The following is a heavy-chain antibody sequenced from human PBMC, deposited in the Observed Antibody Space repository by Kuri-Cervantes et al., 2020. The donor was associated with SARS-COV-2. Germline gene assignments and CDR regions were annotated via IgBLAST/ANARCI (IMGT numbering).Heavy chain of an antibody. CDR3: SRDADSSRWYPGVFDI. D-gene: IGHD6-13*01. CDR2: INPNSGGT. Sequence: SVKVSCQACGYTFTSYYMHWVRQAPEQGLEWMGRINPNSGGTNSAQKFQGRVTMTRDTSNCTAYMELSRLRSDDTDVYYCSRDADSSRWYPGVFDIWGKGTTVTVSS. CDR1: GYTFTSYY. J-gene: IGHJ6*04. V-gene: IGHV1-2*05.